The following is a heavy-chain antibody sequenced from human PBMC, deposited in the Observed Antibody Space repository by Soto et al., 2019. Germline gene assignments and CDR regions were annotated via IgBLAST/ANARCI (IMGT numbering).Heavy chain of an antibody. CDR3: ARSRYSGSYFFDY. D-gene: IGHD1-26*01. Sequence: SETLSLTCTVSGGSISSGDYYWSWIRQPPGKGLEWIAYIHNSVSTHYNPSLKSRVTISVDTSKNQFSLKLSSVTAADTAVYYCARSRYSGSYFFDYWVPETLLVTVSS. CDR2: IHNSVST. V-gene: IGHV4-30-4*01. CDR1: GGSISSGDYY. J-gene: IGHJ4*03.